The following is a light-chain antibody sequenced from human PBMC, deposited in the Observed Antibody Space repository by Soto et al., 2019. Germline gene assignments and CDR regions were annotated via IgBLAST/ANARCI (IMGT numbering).Light chain of an antibody. CDR3: QQANSFPIT. Sequence: IQMTHSPSTLSASVGDRVTITCRASQTINSWLAWYQQKPGKAPKLLIYAASSLQSGVPSRSSGSGSGTDFTLTISSLQPEDFATYYCQQANSFPITFGQGTRLEIK. CDR2: AAS. J-gene: IGKJ5*01. V-gene: IGKV1-12*01. CDR1: QTINSW.